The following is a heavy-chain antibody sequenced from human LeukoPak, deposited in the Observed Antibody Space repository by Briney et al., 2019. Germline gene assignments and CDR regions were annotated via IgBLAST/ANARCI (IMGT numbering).Heavy chain of an antibody. V-gene: IGHV3-7*03. D-gene: IGHD6-13*01. CDR3: ARARDSSWDY. CDR2: IKDDGSEK. J-gene: IGHJ4*02. CDR1: GFTFSSYG. Sequence: GGSLRLSCAASGFTFSSYGMHWVRQAPGKGLEWVANIKDDGSEKYYVDSVKGRFTISRDDAKNSLYLQMNSLRAEDTAVYYCARARDSSWDYWGQGTLVTVSS.